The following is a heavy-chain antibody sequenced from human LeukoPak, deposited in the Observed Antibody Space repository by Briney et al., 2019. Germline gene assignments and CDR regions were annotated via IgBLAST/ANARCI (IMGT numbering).Heavy chain of an antibody. V-gene: IGHV3-30*04. CDR1: GFTFSSYA. J-gene: IGHJ4*02. D-gene: IGHD5-12*01. CDR3: ASSAVDIVATIYLDY. Sequence: NPGGSLRLSCAASGFTFSSYAMHWVRPAPGKGLEWVAVISYDGSNKYYADPVKGRFTISRDNSKNTLDLQMNSLRAEDTAGYYCASSAVDIVATIYLDYWGQGTLVTVSS. CDR2: ISYDGSNK.